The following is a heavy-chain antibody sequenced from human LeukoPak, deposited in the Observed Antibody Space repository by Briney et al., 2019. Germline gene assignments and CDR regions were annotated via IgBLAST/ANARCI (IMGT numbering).Heavy chain of an antibody. D-gene: IGHD3-22*01. CDR2: ISSSSSTI. J-gene: IGHJ4*02. CDR3: AKGGVYYDSSGYPHRTPFDY. Sequence: AGGSLRLSCAVSGFTFSSFTMSWVRQAPGKGLEWISSISSSSSTIYYADSVKGRFTISRDNAKSSLFLQMNSLRAEDTALYYCAKGGVYYDSSGYPHRTPFDYWGQGTLVTVSS. CDR1: GFTFSSFT. V-gene: IGHV3-48*01.